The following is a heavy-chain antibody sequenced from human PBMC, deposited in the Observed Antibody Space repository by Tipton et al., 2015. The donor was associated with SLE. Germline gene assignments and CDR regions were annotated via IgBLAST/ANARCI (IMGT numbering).Heavy chain of an antibody. V-gene: IGHV5-51*01. CDR1: GYSFTSYW. CDR2: IYPDDSDT. Sequence: QLVQSGAEVKKPGESLRISCKGSGYSFTSYWIGWVRQMPGKGLEWMGIIYPDDSDTRYSPSFQGQVTISADKSISTAYLQWNSLNASDSAIYYCARRDDGAFHFDHWGQGTLVTVSS. CDR3: ARRDDGAFHFDH. J-gene: IGHJ5*02. D-gene: IGHD3-16*01.